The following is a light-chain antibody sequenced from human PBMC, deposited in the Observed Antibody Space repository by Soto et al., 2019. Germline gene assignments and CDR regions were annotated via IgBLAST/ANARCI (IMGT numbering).Light chain of an antibody. CDR2: ERS. Sequence: QSVLTQPASVSGSPGQSITISCTGISSDFGTYNLVSWYQHHPGKVPKLIIYERSKRPSGVSDRFSGSKSGNTASLTISGLQDEEQAVYSRCSFKASNTHVFGTGTKVTV. CDR3: CSFKASNTHV. CDR1: SSDFGTYNL. J-gene: IGLJ1*01. V-gene: IGLV2-23*01.